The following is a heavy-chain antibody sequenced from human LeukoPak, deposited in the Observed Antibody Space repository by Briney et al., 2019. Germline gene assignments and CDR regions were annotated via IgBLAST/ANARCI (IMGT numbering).Heavy chain of an antibody. CDR1: GYTFNSYG. CDR2: ISAYDGKT. Sequence: GASVKVSCKASGYTFNSYGISWVRQPPGHGLEGMGYISAYDGKTNYAQNFQGRVTMTTDTSTTTGYMELRSLRSDDTAVYYCARVGTITIFGGDYWGQGTLVTVSS. D-gene: IGHD3-3*01. V-gene: IGHV1-18*01. J-gene: IGHJ4*02. CDR3: ARVGTITIFGGDY.